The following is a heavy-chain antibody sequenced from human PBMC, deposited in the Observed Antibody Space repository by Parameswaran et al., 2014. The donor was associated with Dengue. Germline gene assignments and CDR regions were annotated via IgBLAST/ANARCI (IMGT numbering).Heavy chain of an antibody. J-gene: IGHJ4*02. Sequence: VRQAPGKGLEWIGYIYYSGSTNYNPSLKSRVTISVDTSKNQFSLKLSSVTAADTAVYYCARTPRGGSYIDYWGQGTLVTVSS. D-gene: IGHD1-26*01. V-gene: IGHV4-59*01. CDR2: IYYSGST. CDR3: ARTPRGGSYIDY.